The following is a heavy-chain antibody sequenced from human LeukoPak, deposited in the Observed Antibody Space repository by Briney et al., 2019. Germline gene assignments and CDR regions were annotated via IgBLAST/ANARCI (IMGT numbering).Heavy chain of an antibody. J-gene: IGHJ3*02. CDR3: ARKTSFDAFDI. CDR2: IHTNTGNP. CDR1: GYSFTNFA. Sequence: VASVKVSCKASGYSFTNFAMHWVRQAPGQGLEWMGWIHTNTGNPTYAQAFIGRIVFSLDTSVNTAYLQISSVKTDDTGVYYCARKTSFDAFDIWGQGTMVTVSS. V-gene: IGHV7-4-1*02. D-gene: IGHD2/OR15-2a*01.